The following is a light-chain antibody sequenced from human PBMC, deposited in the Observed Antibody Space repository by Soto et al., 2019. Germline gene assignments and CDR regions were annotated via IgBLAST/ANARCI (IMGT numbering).Light chain of an antibody. CDR1: QSVSNNY. J-gene: IGKJ2*01. V-gene: IGKV3-20*01. Sequence: EVVLTQSPGTLSLSPGERATLSCRASQSVSNNYLAWYQQKRGKSPKLLIFGSTDRATGIPDRFSGSGSGTDFTLTISRLEPEDFALYYCQQYGSSPPYTFGEGPKLEIK. CDR2: GST. CDR3: QQYGSSPPYT.